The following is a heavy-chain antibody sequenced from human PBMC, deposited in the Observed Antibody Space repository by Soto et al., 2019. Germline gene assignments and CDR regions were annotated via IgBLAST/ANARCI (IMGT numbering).Heavy chain of an antibody. D-gene: IGHD2-21*01. V-gene: IGHV4-39*01. CDR1: GGSISTSRSY. Sequence: SETLSLTYHVSGGSISTSRSYWALIRQPPGKGLEWLANIFYSGSTYYNPSLASRVTVSVDTSKNEFSLKLRSVTAADTAVYYCARQPTTGDTDLWFDPWGQGTLVTVSS. J-gene: IGHJ5*02. CDR2: IFYSGST. CDR3: ARQPTTGDTDLWFDP.